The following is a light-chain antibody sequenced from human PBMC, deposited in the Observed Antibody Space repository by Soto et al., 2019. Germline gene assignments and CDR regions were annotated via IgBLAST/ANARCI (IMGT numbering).Light chain of an antibody. CDR2: DTS. CDR3: QQLHSYPFT. J-gene: IGKJ5*01. CDR1: QSVSIH. V-gene: IGKV3-15*01. Sequence: ETVMTQSPGTLSVSLGERATLSCRASQSVSIHLAWYQQKPGQAPRLLIYDTSTRATGIPARFSGSGSGTEFTLTISSLQSEDFATYYCQQLHSYPFTFGQGTRLEIK.